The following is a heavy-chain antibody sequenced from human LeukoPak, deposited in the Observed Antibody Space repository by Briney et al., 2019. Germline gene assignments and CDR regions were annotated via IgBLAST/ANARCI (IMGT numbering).Heavy chain of an antibody. D-gene: IGHD3-3*01. CDR3: ARLGTYYDFWSGYYYFDY. CDR1: GGSISSGGYS. CDR2: INHSGST. Sequence: SETLSLTCAVSGGSISSGGYSWSWIRQPPGKGLEWIGEINHSGSTNYNPSLKSRVTISVDTSKNQFSLKLSSVTAADTAVYYCARLGTYYDFWSGYYYFDYWGQGTLVTVSS. V-gene: IGHV4-30-2*01. J-gene: IGHJ4*02.